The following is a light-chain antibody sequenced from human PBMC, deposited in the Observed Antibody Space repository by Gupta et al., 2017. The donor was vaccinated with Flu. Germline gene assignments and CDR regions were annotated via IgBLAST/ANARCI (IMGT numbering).Light chain of an antibody. Sequence: QSALTQPASGSGSPGQSITISCTGTSSDVGSYNLVSWYQQHPGKAPKLMIYEVSRRPSGISNRFSGSKSGNTASLRISGLQAEDEAEYFCCSYAGSVLYVFGTGTKVTVL. V-gene: IGLV2-23*02. CDR3: CSYAGSVLYV. CDR2: EVS. J-gene: IGLJ1*01. CDR1: SSDVGSYNL.